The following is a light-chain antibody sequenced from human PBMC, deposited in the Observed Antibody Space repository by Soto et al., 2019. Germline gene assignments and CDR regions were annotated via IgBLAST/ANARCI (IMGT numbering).Light chain of an antibody. CDR3: SSYTSSSIYV. CDR1: SSDVGGYNL. V-gene: IGLV2-23*01. CDR2: EGT. J-gene: IGLJ1*01. Sequence: QSALTQPASVSGSPGQSITVSCAGTSSDVGGYNLVSWYQQHPGKAPKLIIYEGTERPSGISPRFSGSKSGNTASLTISGLQAEDEADYYCSSYTSSSIYVFGPGTKVNVL.